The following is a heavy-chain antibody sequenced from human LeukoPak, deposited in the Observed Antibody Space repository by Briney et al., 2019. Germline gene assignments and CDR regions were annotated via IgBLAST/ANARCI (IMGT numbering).Heavy chain of an antibody. J-gene: IGHJ3*02. V-gene: IGHV1-69*13. CDR1: GGTFSSYA. CDR2: IIPIFGTA. D-gene: IGHD5-24*01. CDR3: ARDYIRRDGYIYDAFDI. Sequence: TVKVSCKASGGTFSSYAISWVRQAPGQGLEWMGGIIPIFGTANYSQKFQGRVTVTADESTSTAYMELSSLRSEDTAVYYCARDYIRRDGYIYDAFDIWGQGTMVTVSS.